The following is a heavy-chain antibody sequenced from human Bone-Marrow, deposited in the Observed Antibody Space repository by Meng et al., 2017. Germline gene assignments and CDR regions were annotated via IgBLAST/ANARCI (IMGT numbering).Heavy chain of an antibody. J-gene: IGHJ3*02. V-gene: IGHV3-21*01. D-gene: IGHD1-26*01. Sequence: GGSLRLSCEGSGFTFSSSAMNWVRQAPGKGLEWLSSISSTSDYIYYADSVRGRFTVSRDNARNSLFLQVDSLRAEDTAVYYCARAYSGTYYAHAFDIWGQGTLVTVSS. CDR3: ARAYSGTYYAHAFDI. CDR1: GFTFSSSA. CDR2: ISSTSDYI.